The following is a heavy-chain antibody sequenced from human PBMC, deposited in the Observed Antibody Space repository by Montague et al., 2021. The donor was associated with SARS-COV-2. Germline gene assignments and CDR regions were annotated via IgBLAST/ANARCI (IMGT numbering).Heavy chain of an antibody. D-gene: IGHD1-1*01. CDR1: GDSVASNKAT. CDR3: TSGREGNYNVMDV. CDR2: RYYRSKWYN. V-gene: IGHV6-1*01. J-gene: IGHJ6*02. Sequence: CAISGDSVASNKATRRWVRQSPSRGLQWLGRRYYRSKWYNDYAVSVRGRVTINPDTSKNQFSLQLNSVTPEDTAIYYCTSGREGNYNVMDVWGQGTTVTVSS.